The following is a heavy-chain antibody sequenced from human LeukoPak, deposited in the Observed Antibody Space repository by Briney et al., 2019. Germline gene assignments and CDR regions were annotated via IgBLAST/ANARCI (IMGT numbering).Heavy chain of an antibody. CDR1: GYTFTSYD. V-gene: IGHV1-8*01. Sequence: RASVKVSCKASGYTFTSYDINWVRQATGQGLEWMGWMNPNSGNTGYAQKFQGRVTMTRNTSISTAYMELSSLRSEDTAVYYCARDLRHVLLWFGESDAFNIWGQGTMVTVSS. CDR2: MNPNSGNT. D-gene: IGHD3-10*01. J-gene: IGHJ3*02. CDR3: ARDLRHVLLWFGESDAFNI.